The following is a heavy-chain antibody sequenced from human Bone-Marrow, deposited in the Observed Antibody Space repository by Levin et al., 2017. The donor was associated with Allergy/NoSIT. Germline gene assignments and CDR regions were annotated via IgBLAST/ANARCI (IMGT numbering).Heavy chain of an antibody. D-gene: IGHD6-19*01. CDR3: ATDSSSGYTPLDN. Sequence: ASVKVSCRVSGFSLIEISMHWVRQAPGKGLEWMGGFDREEGEIEYAQKFQGRLTMTEDTSIDTAYMEMSSLTSDDTAVYYCATDSSSGYTPLDNWGQGTLVTVSS. CDR1: GFSLIEIS. CDR2: FDREEGEI. V-gene: IGHV1-24*01. J-gene: IGHJ4*02.